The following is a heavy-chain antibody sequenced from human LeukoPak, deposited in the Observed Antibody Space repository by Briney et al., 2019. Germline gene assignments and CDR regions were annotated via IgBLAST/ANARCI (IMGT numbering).Heavy chain of an antibody. D-gene: IGHD5-24*01. Sequence: SLKLSCKASGGTFSSYAISCERQAPGQRLEWMVGIIPIFGTANYAQKFQGRVTITTDESTSTAYMELSSLRSEDTAVYYCAGRRDGYNFGYFDYWGQGTLVTVSS. V-gene: IGHV1-69*05. CDR1: GGTFSSYA. CDR3: AGRRDGYNFGYFDY. CDR2: IIPIFGTA. J-gene: IGHJ4*02.